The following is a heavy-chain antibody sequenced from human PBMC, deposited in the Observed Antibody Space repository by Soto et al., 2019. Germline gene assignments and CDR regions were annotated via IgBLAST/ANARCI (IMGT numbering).Heavy chain of an antibody. J-gene: IGHJ4*02. V-gene: IGHV4-59*08. Sequence: SETLSLTCTVSGGSISSDYWSWIRRPPGKGLEWIGYIHYSGSTKYNPSLKSRVTISADTSKNQFSLKLSSVTAADTAVYYCARGHFDFWSGYFATIDYWGQGTLVTVSS. CDR2: IHYSGST. D-gene: IGHD3-3*01. CDR3: ARGHFDFWSGYFATIDY. CDR1: GGSISSDY.